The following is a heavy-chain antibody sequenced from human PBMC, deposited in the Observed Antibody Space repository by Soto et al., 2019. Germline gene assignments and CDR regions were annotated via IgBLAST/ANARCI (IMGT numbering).Heavy chain of an antibody. J-gene: IGHJ4*02. Sequence: EVQLVESGGGLVKPGGSLRLSCAGSGFSFTNAWMNWVRQAPGKGLEWVGRIKSKSDGGTTEYAATVKARFSISRDDSANTLFMQMNSLKSEDTAVYYFTTGDDSRSWYGIYYCCQGTLVTVS. V-gene: IGHV3-15*07. CDR2: IKSKSDGGTT. CDR3: TTGDDSRSWYGIYY. D-gene: IGHD6-13*01. CDR1: GFSFTNAW.